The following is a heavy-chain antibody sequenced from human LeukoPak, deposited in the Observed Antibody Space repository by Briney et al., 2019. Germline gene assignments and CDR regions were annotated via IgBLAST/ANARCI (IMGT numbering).Heavy chain of an antibody. Sequence: PGGSLRLSCAASGFTLSSYWMSWVRQAPGKGLEWVSAISGSGGSTYYADSVKGRFTISRDNSKNTLYLQMNSLRAEDTAVYYCAKDGSSSFKGNWFDPWGQGTLVTVSS. CDR3: AKDGSSSFKGNWFDP. J-gene: IGHJ5*02. CDR1: GFTLSSYW. V-gene: IGHV3-23*01. D-gene: IGHD6-6*01. CDR2: ISGSGGST.